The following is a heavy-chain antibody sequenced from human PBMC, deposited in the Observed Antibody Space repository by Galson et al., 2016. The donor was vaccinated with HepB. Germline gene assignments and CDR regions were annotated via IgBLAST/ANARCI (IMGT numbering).Heavy chain of an antibody. CDR1: GFTFSSYA. V-gene: IGHV3-23*01. Sequence: SLRLSCAASGFTFSSYAMTWVRQAPGKGLEWVSAVSGSGGTTYYADSVKGRFTISRDNSKNTLYLQMNSLRAEDTAVYYCAKDRMGSTRLWGGEGFDPWGQGTLVTVSS. D-gene: IGHD2-21*01. CDR3: AKDRMGSTRLWGGEGFDP. CDR2: VSGSGGTT. J-gene: IGHJ5*02.